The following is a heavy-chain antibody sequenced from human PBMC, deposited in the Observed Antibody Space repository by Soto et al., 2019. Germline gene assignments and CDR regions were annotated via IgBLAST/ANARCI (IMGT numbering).Heavy chain of an antibody. CDR3: AKGFDYGDTKDIDH. CDR1: GFGFSTHA. V-gene: IGHV3-23*01. Sequence: GGSLRLSCAASGFGFSTHALSWVRQAPGKGLEWLSSITNTGITTHYADSVKGRFTISRENSRNTLHLQMNNLRVDDTAVYYCAKGFDYGDTKDIDHWGQGTLVTVSS. D-gene: IGHD4-17*01. J-gene: IGHJ4*02. CDR2: ITNTGITT.